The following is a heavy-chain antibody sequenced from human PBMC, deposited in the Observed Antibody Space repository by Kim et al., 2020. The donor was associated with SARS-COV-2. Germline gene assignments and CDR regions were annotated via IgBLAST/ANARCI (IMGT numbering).Heavy chain of an antibody. CDR2: MNPNSGNT. J-gene: IGHJ6*01. V-gene: IGHV1-8*01. D-gene: IGHD3-22*01. Sequence: ASVKVSCKASGYTFTSYDINWVRQATGQGLEWMGWMNPNSGNTGYAQKFQGRVTMTRNTSISTAYMELSSLRSEDTAVYYCARVGDSSGYYYYYYGMDVWGQGTTVTGSS. CDR3: ARVGDSSGYYYYYYGMDV. CDR1: GYTFTSYD.